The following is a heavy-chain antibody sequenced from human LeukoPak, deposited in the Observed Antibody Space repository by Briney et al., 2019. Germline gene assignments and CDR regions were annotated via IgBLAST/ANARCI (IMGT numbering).Heavy chain of an antibody. CDR1: GGSISSYY. D-gene: IGHD3-22*01. Sequence: SETLSLTCTVSGGSISSYYWSWIRQPPGKGLEWIGYIYYSGGTNYNPSLKSRVTISVDTSKNQFSLKLSSVTAADTAVYYCAREHGSSGSFDYWGQGTLVTVSS. CDR2: IYYSGGT. V-gene: IGHV4-59*12. CDR3: AREHGSSGSFDY. J-gene: IGHJ4*02.